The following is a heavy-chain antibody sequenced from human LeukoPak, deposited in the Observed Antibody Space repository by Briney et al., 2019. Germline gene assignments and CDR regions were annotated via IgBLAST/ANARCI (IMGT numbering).Heavy chain of an antibody. V-gene: IGHV3-15*01. CDR2: IKSKTDGETT. CDR3: MSHGGEGY. CDR1: GFSFTNAW. D-gene: IGHD3-16*01. J-gene: IGHJ4*02. Sequence: GGSLRLSCAASGFSFTNAWMSWVRQAPGKVLEWVGRIKSKTDGETTDYAAPVKGRFSISRDDSKNTMYLQMNSLKTEDTAVYYCMSHGGEGYWGQGTLVTVSS.